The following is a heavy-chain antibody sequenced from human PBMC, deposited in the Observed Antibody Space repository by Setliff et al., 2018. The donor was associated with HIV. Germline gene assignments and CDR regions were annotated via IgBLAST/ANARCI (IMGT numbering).Heavy chain of an antibody. D-gene: IGHD3-10*01. CDR2: IHHSGTA. V-gene: IGHV4-39*01. CDR1: GGSITRTPYY. CDR3: ARLSGGMVPNY. Sequence: PSETLSLTCTVSGGSITRTPYYWGWIRQPPGKGLEWIGSIHHSGTAYDNPSLKSRVTISVDPSKNQLLLRLSSVTAADTAVYYCARLSGGMVPNYWGQGTLVTVSS. J-gene: IGHJ4*02.